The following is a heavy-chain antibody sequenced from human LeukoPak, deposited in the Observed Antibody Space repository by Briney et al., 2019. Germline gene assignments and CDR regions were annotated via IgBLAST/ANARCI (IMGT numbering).Heavy chain of an antibody. CDR3: AREPLGGWYVHFDY. CDR2: IYYSGST. Sequence: KPSETLSLTCTVSGGSISSSSYYWGWIRQPPGKGLEWIGSIYYSGSTYYNPSLKSRVTISVDTSKNQFSLKLSSVTAADTAVYYCAREPLGGWYVHFDYWGRGTLVTVSS. J-gene: IGHJ4*02. CDR1: GGSISSSSYY. D-gene: IGHD6-19*01. V-gene: IGHV4-39*07.